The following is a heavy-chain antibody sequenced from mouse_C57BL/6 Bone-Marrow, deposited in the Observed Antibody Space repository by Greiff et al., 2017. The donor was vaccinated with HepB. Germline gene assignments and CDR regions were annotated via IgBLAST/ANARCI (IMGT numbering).Heavy chain of an antibody. CDR1: GYTFTSYW. J-gene: IGHJ2*01. CDR3: TIITTVVAPRY. V-gene: IGHV1-5*01. D-gene: IGHD1-1*01. CDR2: IYPGNSDT. Sequence: EVQLQQSGTVLARPGASVKMSCKTSGYTFTSYWMHWVKQRPGQGLEWIGAIYPGNSDTSYNQKFKGKAKLTAVTSASTAYMELSSLTNEDSAVYYCTIITTVVAPRYWGQGTTLTVSS.